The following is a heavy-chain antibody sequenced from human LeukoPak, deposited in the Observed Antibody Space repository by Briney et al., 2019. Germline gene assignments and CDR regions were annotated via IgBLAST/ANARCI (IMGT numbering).Heavy chain of an antibody. CDR3: ARVGGTNYYYYGMDV. Sequence: PSETLSLTCTVSGGSISSYYWSWLRQPPGQGLEWFGYIYDSGSTNYNPSLKSRVTISVDTSKNQFSLKLSSVTAADTAVYYCARVGGTNYYYYGMDVWGQGTTVTVSS. CDR2: IYDSGST. D-gene: IGHD2-2*01. J-gene: IGHJ6*02. CDR1: GGSISSYY. V-gene: IGHV4-59*01.